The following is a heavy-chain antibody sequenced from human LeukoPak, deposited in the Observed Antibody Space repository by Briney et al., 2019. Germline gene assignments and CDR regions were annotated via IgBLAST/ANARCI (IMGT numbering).Heavy chain of an antibody. J-gene: IGHJ4*02. CDR3: ANSPRGVLTDIFDY. CDR2: ISGSGGST. V-gene: IGHV3-23*01. Sequence: GGSLRLSCAASGFTFSSYAMSWVRQAPGKGLEWVLAISGSGGSTYYADPVKGRFTISRDNSKNTLYLRMNSLRAEDTAVYYCANSPRGVLTDIFDYWGQGTLVTVSS. CDR1: GFTFSSYA. D-gene: IGHD3-9*01.